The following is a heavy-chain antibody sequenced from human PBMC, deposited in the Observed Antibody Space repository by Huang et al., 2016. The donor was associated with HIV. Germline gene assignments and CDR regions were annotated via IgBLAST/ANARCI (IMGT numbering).Heavy chain of an antibody. CDR2: IHHSGST. CDR3: ASLFFDY. CDR1: GGSFSGYY. Sequence: QVQLQQWGAGVLKPSETLSLTCAVYGGSFSGYYWSWIRQSPGKGLEWIGEIHHSGSTNYNPSLKSRVTMSVDTSKNQFSLKLSSVTAADTAVYYCASLFFDYWGQGILVTVSS. V-gene: IGHV4-34*01. J-gene: IGHJ4*02.